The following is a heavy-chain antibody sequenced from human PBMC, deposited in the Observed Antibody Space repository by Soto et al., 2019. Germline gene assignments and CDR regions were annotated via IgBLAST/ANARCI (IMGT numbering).Heavy chain of an antibody. D-gene: IGHD3-3*01. J-gene: IGHJ3*02. Sequence: GGSLRLSCAASGFTCSNAWMSWVRQAPGKGLEWVGRIKSKTDGGTTDYAAPVKGRFTISRDDSKNTLYLQMNSLKTEDTAVYYCTTDPYYDFWSGYYSSLGLDAFDIWGQGTMVTVSS. CDR3: TTDPYYDFWSGYYSSLGLDAFDI. CDR1: GFTCSNAW. V-gene: IGHV3-15*01. CDR2: IKSKTDGGTT.